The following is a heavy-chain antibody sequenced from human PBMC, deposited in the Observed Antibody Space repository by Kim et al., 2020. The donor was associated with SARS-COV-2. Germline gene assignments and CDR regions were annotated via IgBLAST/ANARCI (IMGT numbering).Heavy chain of an antibody. D-gene: IGHD1-26*01. CDR3: ARDLEADASRAGRLGS. CDR2: ISHDNGET. J-gene: IGHJ5*02. CDR1: GYTFTKYG. V-gene: IGHV1-18*04. Sequence: ASVKVSCKASGYTFTKYGINWVRQVPGQGLEWMGWISHDNGETDDAQKVQGRVTMTTDISTETVYWELRSLRSDDTAIYYCARDLEADASRAGRLGSWGQGTLVTLSS.